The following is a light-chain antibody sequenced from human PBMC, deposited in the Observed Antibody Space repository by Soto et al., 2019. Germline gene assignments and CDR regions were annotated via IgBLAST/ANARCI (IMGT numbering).Light chain of an antibody. Sequence: ETVLPQSPGTLSLSPRARATLSCRASQSVSTDLAWYQQTPGQAPRLIIYGASTRANGIPARFSGGGAGTEFTLTISSLQSEDFAVYYCQQYNNWPPYTFGQGTKVDIK. CDR3: QQYNNWPPYT. CDR1: QSVSTD. J-gene: IGKJ2*01. V-gene: IGKV3-15*01. CDR2: GAS.